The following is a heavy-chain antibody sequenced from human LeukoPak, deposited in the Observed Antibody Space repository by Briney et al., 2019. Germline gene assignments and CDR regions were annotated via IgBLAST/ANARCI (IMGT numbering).Heavy chain of an antibody. D-gene: IGHD5-24*01. V-gene: IGHV4-59*05. CDR2: IYYSGSI. Sequence: PSETLSLTCTVSGGSISSYYWTWIRQPPGKGLEWIGSIYYSGSIYYNPSLKSRVTISVDTSKNQFSLKLSSVTAADTAVYYCARDAVLDAFDIWGQGTMVTVSS. J-gene: IGHJ3*02. CDR3: ARDAVLDAFDI. CDR1: GGSISSYY.